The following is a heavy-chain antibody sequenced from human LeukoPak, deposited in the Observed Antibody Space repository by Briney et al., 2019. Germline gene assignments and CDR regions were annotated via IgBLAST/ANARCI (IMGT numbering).Heavy chain of an antibody. Sequence: GGSLRLSCAASGFTFSSYAMHWVRQAPGKGLEYVSAISSNGGSTYYANSVKGRFTISRDNSKNTLYLQMGSLRAEDMAVYYCARAYYGSESSPDYWGQGTLVTVSS. CDR2: ISSNGGST. CDR3: ARAYYGSESSPDY. V-gene: IGHV3-64*01. D-gene: IGHD3-10*01. CDR1: GFTFSSYA. J-gene: IGHJ4*02.